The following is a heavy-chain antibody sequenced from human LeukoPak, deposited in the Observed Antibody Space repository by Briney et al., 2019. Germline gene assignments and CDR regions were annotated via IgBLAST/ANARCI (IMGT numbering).Heavy chain of an antibody. J-gene: IGHJ4*02. CDR2: ISGSGGST. D-gene: IGHD2-15*01. CDR3: AKLTLLGYCSGGSCYDRRVFDY. V-gene: IGHV3-23*01. Sequence: PGGSLRLSCAASGFTFSSYGMSWVRQAPGKGLEWVSAISGSGGSTYYADSVKGRFTISRDNSNNTLYLQMNSLRAEDTALYYCAKLTLLGYCSGGSCYDRRVFDYWGQGTLVTVSS. CDR1: GFTFSSYG.